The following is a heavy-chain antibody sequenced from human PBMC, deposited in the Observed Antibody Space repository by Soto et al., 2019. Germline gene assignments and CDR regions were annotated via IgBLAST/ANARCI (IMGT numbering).Heavy chain of an antibody. CDR1: GFTFSNYW. V-gene: IGHV3-7*03. CDR2: IRQDGGDK. J-gene: IGHJ2*01. Sequence: EVQLVESGRGLVQPGGSLRLSCVASGFTFSNYWMGWVRQAPGKGLEWVANIRQDGGDKRDLDSVKGRFTISRDNAQNSLYLQMNSLRAEDTAVYYCARIDCGGNCYSRSWYFDIWGRGTLVTVSS. CDR3: ARIDCGGNCYSRSWYFDI. D-gene: IGHD2-21*02.